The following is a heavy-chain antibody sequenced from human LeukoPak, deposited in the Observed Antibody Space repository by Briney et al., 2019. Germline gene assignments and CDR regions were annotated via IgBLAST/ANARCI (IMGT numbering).Heavy chain of an antibody. CDR1: GFTFSSYS. Sequence: GGSLRLSCAASGFTFSSYSMNWVRQAPGKGLEWVSSISSSSYIYYADSVKGRFTISRDNAKNSLYLQMNSLRAEDTAVYYCARVSTAVSLAIDYWGQGTLVTVST. J-gene: IGHJ4*02. V-gene: IGHV3-21*06. CDR3: ARVSTAVSLAIDY. CDR2: ISSSSYI. D-gene: IGHD6-13*01.